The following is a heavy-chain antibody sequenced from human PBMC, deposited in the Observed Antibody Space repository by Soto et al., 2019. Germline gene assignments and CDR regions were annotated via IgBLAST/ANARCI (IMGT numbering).Heavy chain of an antibody. CDR1: GGSISSYY. J-gene: IGHJ5*02. Sequence: SETLSLTCSVSGGSISSYYWTWIRQPPGKGLEWIGYIYYIGSTNYNPSLKSRVTISVDTSKNQFSLKLISVTAADTAVYYCAGEGIPSRNWFDPWGQGTLVTVSS. CDR2: IYYIGST. D-gene: IGHD2-21*01. V-gene: IGHV4-59*01. CDR3: AGEGIPSRNWFDP.